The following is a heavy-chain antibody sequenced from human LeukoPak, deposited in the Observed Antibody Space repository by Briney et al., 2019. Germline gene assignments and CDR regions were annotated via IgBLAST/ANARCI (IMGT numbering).Heavy chain of an antibody. CDR1: GFTFSSYG. Sequence: GGSLRLSCAASGFTFSSYGMSWVRQAPGKGLEWVSAISGSGGSTYYADSAKGRFTISRDNAKNSLYLQMNSLRAEDTALYYCARSGYSGYDSSNDYWGQGTLVTVSS. D-gene: IGHD5-12*01. J-gene: IGHJ4*02. CDR2: ISGSGGST. V-gene: IGHV3-23*01. CDR3: ARSGYSGYDSSNDY.